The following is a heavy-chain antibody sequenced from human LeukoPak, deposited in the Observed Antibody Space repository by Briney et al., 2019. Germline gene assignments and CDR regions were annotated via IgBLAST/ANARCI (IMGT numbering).Heavy chain of an antibody. CDR1: GYTFTGYY. D-gene: IGHD3-10*01. Sequence: SVKVSCKASGYTFTGYYMHWVRQAPGQGLEWMGGIIPIFGTGKYAQKFQGRVTITADESTSTAYMELSSLRSEDTAVYYCEGIDETIWFGDRDKDAFDIWGQGTMVTVSS. J-gene: IGHJ3*02. CDR2: IIPIFGTG. CDR3: EGIDETIWFGDRDKDAFDI. V-gene: IGHV1-69*13.